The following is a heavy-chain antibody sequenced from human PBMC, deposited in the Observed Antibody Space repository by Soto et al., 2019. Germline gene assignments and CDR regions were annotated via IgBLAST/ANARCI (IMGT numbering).Heavy chain of an antibody. D-gene: IGHD6-13*01. J-gene: IGHJ3*02. CDR3: AKGRGDRRTSVSCYGSLDAFDI. CDR2: ISGSGGST. V-gene: IGHV3-23*01. Sequence: PGGSLRLSCAASGFTFSSYAMSWVRQAPGKGLEWVSAISGSGGSTYYADSVKGPFTISRDNSKNTLYLQMDSLRAEDTAVYYCAKGRGDRRTSVSCYGSLDAFDIWGQGTMVTVSS. CDR1: GFTFSSYA.